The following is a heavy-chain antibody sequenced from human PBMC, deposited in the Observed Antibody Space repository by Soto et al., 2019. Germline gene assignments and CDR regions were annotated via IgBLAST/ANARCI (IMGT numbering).Heavy chain of an antibody. D-gene: IGHD5-12*01. J-gene: IGHJ6*02. Sequence: GGSLRLSCAASGFTFSSYGMHWVRQAPGKGLEWVAVISYDGSNKYYADPVKGRFTISRDNSKNTLYLQMNSLRAEDTAVYYCAKGNRGYSGYDSYYYYGMDVWGQGTTVTVSS. CDR2: ISYDGSNK. CDR1: GFTFSSYG. V-gene: IGHV3-30*18. CDR3: AKGNRGYSGYDSYYYYGMDV.